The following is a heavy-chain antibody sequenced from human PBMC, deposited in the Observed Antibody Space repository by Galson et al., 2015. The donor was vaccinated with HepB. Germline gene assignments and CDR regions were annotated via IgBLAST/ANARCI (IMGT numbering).Heavy chain of an antibody. CDR2: IWYDGRNK. CDR3: ARDRSITGTPIPY. D-gene: IGHD1-20*01. CDR1: GFTFSSYG. Sequence: SLRLSCAASGFTFSSYGIYWVRQAPGKGLEWVAVIWYDGRNKYYADSVEGRFTISRDNSKNTVYLQMNSLRAEDTAVYYCARDRSITGTPIPYWGQGTLVTVSS. V-gene: IGHV3-33*01. J-gene: IGHJ4*02.